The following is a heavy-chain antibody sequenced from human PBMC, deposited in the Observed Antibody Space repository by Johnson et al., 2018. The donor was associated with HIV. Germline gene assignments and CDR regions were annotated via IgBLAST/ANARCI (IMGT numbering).Heavy chain of an antibody. CDR2: IPFHGNQQ. Sequence: QVQLVESGGGVVQPGRSLRLSCAASGFSFSSYGMYWARQAPDKGLEWVAYIPFHGNQQYYGDSVKGRFTISRDNSKNTLYLQMNSLRAEDTAVYYCARCVSSSPLRAFDIWGQGTMVTVSS. D-gene: IGHD6-6*01. CDR1: GFSFSSYG. J-gene: IGHJ3*02. V-gene: IGHV3-30*03. CDR3: ARCVSSSPLRAFDI.